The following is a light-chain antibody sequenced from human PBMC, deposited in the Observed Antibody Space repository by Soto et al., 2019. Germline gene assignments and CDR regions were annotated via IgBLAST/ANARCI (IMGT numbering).Light chain of an antibody. CDR1: QSVSSN. CDR3: QHYDDWPWT. Sequence: EIVMTQSPATLSVSPGERATLSCRASQSVSSNLAWYLQKPDQAPRLLISGASTRAAGIPARFSGSGSGTEFILTISSLQSEDFAVYYCQHYDDWPWTFGQGTKVDIK. J-gene: IGKJ1*01. CDR2: GAS. V-gene: IGKV3-15*01.